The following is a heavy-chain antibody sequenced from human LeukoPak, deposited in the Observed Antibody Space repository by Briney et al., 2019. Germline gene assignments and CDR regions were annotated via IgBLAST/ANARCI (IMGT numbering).Heavy chain of an antibody. CDR3: ARDGHGSASDC. Sequence: GGSLRLSCAASGFSFHTHWMSWLRQAPGKGLEWVAHINADGSETYYVDSVRGRFTLSRDNADNPLFLQMNNLRAEDTALYYCARDGHGSASDCWGQGTLVTVST. V-gene: IGHV3-7*03. CDR1: GFSFHTHW. J-gene: IGHJ4*02. D-gene: IGHD4/OR15-4a*01. CDR2: INADGSET.